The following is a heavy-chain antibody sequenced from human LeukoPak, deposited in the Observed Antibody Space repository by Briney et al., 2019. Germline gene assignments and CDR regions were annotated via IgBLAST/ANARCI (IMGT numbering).Heavy chain of an antibody. J-gene: IGHJ4*02. D-gene: IGHD1-26*01. Sequence: ASVKVSCKASGYTFTSYDINWVRQATGQGLEWMGWINLNSGNTGYAQNFQGRLTVTRDTSINTAYMELNTLRSEDTAIYYCARVTGSIDYWGQGTLGTVSS. CDR2: INLNSGNT. V-gene: IGHV1-8*01. CDR3: ARVTGSIDY. CDR1: GYTFTSYD.